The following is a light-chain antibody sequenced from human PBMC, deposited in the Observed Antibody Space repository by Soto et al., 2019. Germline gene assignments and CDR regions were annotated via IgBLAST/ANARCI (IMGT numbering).Light chain of an antibody. J-gene: IGLJ3*02. Sequence: QSVLTQPPSASGTPGQRVTISCSGSSSNIGSNYVYWYQQLPGTAPKLLIYRNNQRPSGVPDRFSGSKSGTSASLAISGLRSEDEADYYCAAWDDSLSGNWVFGGGTKLTLL. CDR3: AAWDDSLSGNWV. V-gene: IGLV1-47*01. CDR1: SSNIGSNY. CDR2: RNN.